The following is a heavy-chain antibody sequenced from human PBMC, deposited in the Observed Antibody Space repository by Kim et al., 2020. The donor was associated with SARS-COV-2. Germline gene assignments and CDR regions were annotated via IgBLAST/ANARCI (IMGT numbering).Heavy chain of an antibody. CDR1: GYTFTSYY. CDR3: ARGTYYYDSSGYYMFDY. D-gene: IGHD3-22*01. CDR2: INPSGGST. V-gene: IGHV1-46*01. Sequence: ASVKVSCKASGYTFTSYYMHWVRQAPGQGLEWMGIINPSGGSTSYAQKFQGRVTMTRDTSTSTVYMELSSLRSEDTAVYYCARGTYYYDSSGYYMFDYWGQGTLVTVSS. J-gene: IGHJ4*02.